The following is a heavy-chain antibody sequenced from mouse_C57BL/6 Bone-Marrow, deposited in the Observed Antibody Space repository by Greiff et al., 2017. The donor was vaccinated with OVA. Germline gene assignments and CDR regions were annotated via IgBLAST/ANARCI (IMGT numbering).Heavy chain of an antibody. CDR1: GFTFSDYY. J-gene: IGHJ4*01. CDR3: ARRVGTFYYAMDY. Sequence: DVMLVESGGGLVQPGGSLKLSCAASGFTFSDYYMYWVRQTPEKRLEWVAYISNGGGSTYYPDTVKGRFTISRDNAKNTLYLQMSRLKSEDTAMYYCARRVGTFYYAMDYWGQGTSVTVSS. V-gene: IGHV5-12*01. CDR2: ISNGGGST. D-gene: IGHD4-1*01.